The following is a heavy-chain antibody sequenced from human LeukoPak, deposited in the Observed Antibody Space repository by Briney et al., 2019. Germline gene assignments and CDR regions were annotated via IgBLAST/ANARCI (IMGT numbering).Heavy chain of an antibody. Sequence: SVKVSCKASGGTFSSYAISWVRQAPGQGLEWMGGIIPIFGTANCAQKFQGRVTITTDESTSTAYMELSSLRSEDTAVYYCARVLGEYSSSFAFDIWGQGTMVTVSS. CDR2: IIPIFGTA. CDR3: ARVLGEYSSSFAFDI. D-gene: IGHD6-6*01. CDR1: GGTFSSYA. V-gene: IGHV1-69*05. J-gene: IGHJ3*02.